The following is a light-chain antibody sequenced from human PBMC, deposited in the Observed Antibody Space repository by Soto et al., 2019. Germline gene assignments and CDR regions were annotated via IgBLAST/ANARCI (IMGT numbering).Light chain of an antibody. V-gene: IGLV2-8*01. Sequence: HSALTQHPSASGSPGQSVAISCTGTSSDVGGYNYVSWYQQHPGKAPKLMIYEVNKRPSGVPDRFSGSKSGNTASLTVSGLQAEDEADYYCSSYAGSSTVFGTGTKVT. CDR3: SSYAGSSTV. CDR1: SSDVGGYNY. CDR2: EVN. J-gene: IGLJ1*01.